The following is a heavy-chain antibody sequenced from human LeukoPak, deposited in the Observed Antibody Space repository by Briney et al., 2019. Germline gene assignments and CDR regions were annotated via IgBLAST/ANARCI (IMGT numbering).Heavy chain of an antibody. D-gene: IGHD3-16*01. V-gene: IGHV3-23*01. CDR3: AKDFVTYHLCAFDI. J-gene: IGHJ3*02. CDR2: ISGRGGST. Sequence: PGGSLRLSCAASGFTFSSYALSWVRQAPGKGLEWVSAISGRGGSTYYADSVKGRFTISRDNSKKTLYLQMNSLRAEDTAVYYCAKDFVTYHLCAFDIWGQGTMVTVSS. CDR1: GFTFSSYA.